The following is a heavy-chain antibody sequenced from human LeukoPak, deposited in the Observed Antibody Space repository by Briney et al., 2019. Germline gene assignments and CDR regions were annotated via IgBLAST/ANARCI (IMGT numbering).Heavy chain of an antibody. CDR3: ARGPRPLYYYDSSGWDAFDI. CDR2: INHSGST. J-gene: IGHJ3*02. D-gene: IGHD3-22*01. Sequence: SETLSLTRAVYGGSFSGYYWSWIRQPPGKGLEWIGEINHSGSTNYNPSLKSRVTISVDTSKNQFSLKLSSVTAADTAVYYCARGPRPLYYYDSSGWDAFDIWGQGTMVTVSS. V-gene: IGHV4-34*01. CDR1: GGSFSGYY.